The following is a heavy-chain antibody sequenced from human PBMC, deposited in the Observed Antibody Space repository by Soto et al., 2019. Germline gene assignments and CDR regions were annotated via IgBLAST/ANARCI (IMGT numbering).Heavy chain of an antibody. D-gene: IGHD4-17*01. CDR3: ARDHGDEYNWFDP. CDR2: TYYSGST. J-gene: IGHJ5*02. CDR1: CGSLTSYY. V-gene: IGHV4-59*01. Sequence: KTSETLSLTCNLSCGSLTSYYWSWIRQPPGKGLEWIGYTYYSGSTNYNPSLKSRVTISVDTSKNQFSLKLNSVTAADTAVYYCARDHGDEYNWFDPWGQGTLVTVSS.